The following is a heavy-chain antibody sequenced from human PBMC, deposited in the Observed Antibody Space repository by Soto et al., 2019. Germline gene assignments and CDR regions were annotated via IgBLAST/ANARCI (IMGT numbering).Heavy chain of an antibody. CDR3: ARRYYYDSSGYYSNAYYFDY. CDR2: IIPIFGTA. Sequence: QVQLVQSGAEVKKPGSSVKVSCKASGGTFSSYAISWVRQAPGQGLEWMGGIIPIFGTATYAQKFQGRVTITADESTITSYMELISLRSEDTAVYYCARRYYYDSSGYYSNAYYFDYWGQGTLVTVSS. CDR1: GGTFSSYA. D-gene: IGHD3-22*01. J-gene: IGHJ4*02. V-gene: IGHV1-69*01.